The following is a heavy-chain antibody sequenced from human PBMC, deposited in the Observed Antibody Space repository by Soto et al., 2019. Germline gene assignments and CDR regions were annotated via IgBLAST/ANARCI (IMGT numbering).Heavy chain of an antibody. V-gene: IGHV1-2*04. J-gene: IGHJ4*02. Sequence: ASVKVSCKASGYTFTGYYMHWVRQAPGQGLEWMGWINPNSGGTNYAQKFQGWVTMTRDTSISTAYMELSRLRSDDTAVYYCARGRGDIVVVPAAISGYFDYWGQGTLVTVSS. CDR2: INPNSGGT. D-gene: IGHD2-2*01. CDR3: ARGRGDIVVVPAAISGYFDY. CDR1: GYTFTGYY.